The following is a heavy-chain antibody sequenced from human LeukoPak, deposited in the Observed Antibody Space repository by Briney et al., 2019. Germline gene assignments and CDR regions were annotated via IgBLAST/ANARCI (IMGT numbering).Heavy chain of an antibody. D-gene: IGHD4-17*01. V-gene: IGHV4-31*03. CDR2: IYYSGST. CDR3: ASRTTRTDGAFDI. CDR1: GGSISSGGYY. Sequence: SETLSLTCTVSGGSISSGGYYWSWIRQHPGKGLEWIGYIYYSGSTYYNPSLKSRVTISVDTSKNQFSLKLSSVTAADTAVYYCASRTTRTDGAFDIWGQGTMVTVSS. J-gene: IGHJ3*02.